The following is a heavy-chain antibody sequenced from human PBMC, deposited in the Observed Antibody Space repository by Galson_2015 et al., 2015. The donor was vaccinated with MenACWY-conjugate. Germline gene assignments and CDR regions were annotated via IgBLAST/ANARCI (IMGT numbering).Heavy chain of an antibody. CDR1: GYTFTSFD. V-gene: IGHV1-8*01. J-gene: IGHJ4*02. CDR2: INPTSGNT. CDR3: ARGRVWAAAGMVYYFDY. D-gene: IGHD6-25*01. Sequence: SVKVSCKASGYTFTSFDINWVRQATGQGLEWMGWINPTSGNTGYAQKFQGRVTVTRDTSISTAYMELSSLGSEDTAVYYCARGRVWAAAGMVYYFDYWGQGTLVPVSS.